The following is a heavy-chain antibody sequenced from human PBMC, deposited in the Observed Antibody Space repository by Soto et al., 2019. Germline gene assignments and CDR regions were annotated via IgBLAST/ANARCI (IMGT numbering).Heavy chain of an antibody. J-gene: IGHJ4*02. CDR1: GFSLSTSGVG. Sequence: SGPTLVNPTQTLTLTCTFSGFSLSTSGVGVGWIRQPPGKALEWLALIYWNDDKRYSPSLKSRLTITKDTSKNQVVLTMTNMDPVDTATYYCAHTIPRRVRYFDWLPCFDYWGQGTRVTVSS. D-gene: IGHD3-9*01. V-gene: IGHV2-5*01. CDR2: IYWNDDK. CDR3: AHTIPRRVRYFDWLPCFDY.